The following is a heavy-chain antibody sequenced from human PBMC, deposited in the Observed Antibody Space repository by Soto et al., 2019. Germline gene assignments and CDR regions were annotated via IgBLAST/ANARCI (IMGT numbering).Heavy chain of an antibody. Sequence: GGSLRLSCAASGFTFSTFAMNWVRQAPGKGLEWVSGITGGSGFTFYADSVKGRFTISRDDSENTLFLQMSSLRAEDTAKYYCAKSGPTNHFDFWGHGTLVTVSS. CDR3: AKSGPTNHFDF. CDR1: GFTFSTFA. CDR2: ITGGSGFT. V-gene: IGHV3-23*01. D-gene: IGHD1-26*01. J-gene: IGHJ4*01.